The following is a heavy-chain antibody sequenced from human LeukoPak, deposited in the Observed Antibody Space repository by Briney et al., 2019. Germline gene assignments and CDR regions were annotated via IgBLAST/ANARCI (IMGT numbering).Heavy chain of an antibody. V-gene: IGHV3-21*01. CDR1: GLTFSSYS. CDR3: ARAAHGYSYGYEFDY. J-gene: IGHJ4*02. Sequence: GGSLRLSCAASGLTFSSYSMNWVRQAPGKGLEWVSSISSSSSYIYYADSVKGRFTISRDNSKNTLYLQMNSLRAEDTAVYYCARAAHGYSYGYEFDYWGQGTLVTVSS. D-gene: IGHD5-18*01. CDR2: ISSSSSYI.